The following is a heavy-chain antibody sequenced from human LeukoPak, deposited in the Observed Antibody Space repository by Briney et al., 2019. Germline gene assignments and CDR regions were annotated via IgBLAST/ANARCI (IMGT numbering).Heavy chain of an antibody. CDR2: IYHSGST. CDR1: GYSISSGYY. V-gene: IGHV4-38-2*02. CDR3: ARVTNYYDSSGYPAPGAFDI. Sequence: SETLSLTCTVSGYSISSGYYWGWIRQPPGKGLEWIGSIYHSGSTNYNPSLKSRVTISVDTSKNQFSLKLSSVTAADTAVYYCARVTNYYDSSGYPAPGAFDIWGQGTMVTVSS. J-gene: IGHJ3*02. D-gene: IGHD3-22*01.